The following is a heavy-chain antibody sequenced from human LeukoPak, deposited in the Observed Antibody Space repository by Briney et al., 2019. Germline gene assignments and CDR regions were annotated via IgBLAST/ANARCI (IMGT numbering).Heavy chain of an antibody. D-gene: IGHD3-10*01. CDR1: GFTFSSYW. CDR2: INSDGSST. V-gene: IGHV3-74*01. Sequence: GSLRLSCAASGFTFSSYWMHWVRQAPGKGLVWVSRINSDGSSTSYADSVKGRFTISKDNAKNTLYLQMNSLRAEDTALYYCASERIDYYGSGPYYYYGMDVWGQGTTVTVSS. CDR3: ASERIDYYGSGPYYYYGMDV. J-gene: IGHJ6*02.